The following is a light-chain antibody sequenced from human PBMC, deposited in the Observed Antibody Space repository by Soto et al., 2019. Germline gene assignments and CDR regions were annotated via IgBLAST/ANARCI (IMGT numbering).Light chain of an antibody. V-gene: IGKV1-27*01. CDR2: GAT. J-gene: IGKJ4*01. Sequence: DIPMTQSPSALSASVGDRATITCRANQGISNYLAWYQQKPGKAPQLLIYGATTLQSGVPSRFSGSGSGTDFTLTIASLQPEDVATYYCQKYNSDPLTFGGGAKVAIK. CDR3: QKYNSDPLT. CDR1: QGISNY.